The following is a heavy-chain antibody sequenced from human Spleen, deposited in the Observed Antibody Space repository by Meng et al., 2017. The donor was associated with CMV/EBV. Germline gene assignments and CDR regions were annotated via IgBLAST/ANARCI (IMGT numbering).Heavy chain of an antibody. CDR2: INPKNGVI. CDR1: GYTFTGYY. CDR3: ASGYTTLRF. V-gene: IGHV1-2*02. Sequence: KVSCKDSGYTFTGYYIHWVRQAPGQGFEWMGWINPKNGVIKYAQKFQGRVTMTRDTSISTAYLELTSLISDDTAVYYCASGYTTLRFWGQGTLVTVSS. J-gene: IGHJ4*02. D-gene: IGHD5-24*01.